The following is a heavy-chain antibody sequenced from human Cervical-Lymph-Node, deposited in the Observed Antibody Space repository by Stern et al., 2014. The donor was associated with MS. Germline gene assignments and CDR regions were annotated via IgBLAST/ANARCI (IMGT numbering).Heavy chain of an antibody. CDR2: ISGYKGNT. D-gene: IGHD5-18*01. V-gene: IGHV1-18*01. CDR1: GDTFGTYG. CDR3: AIMGTNGIDV. Sequence: QMQLVQSGTEVKKPGASVKVSCKASGDTFGTYGVNWVRQAPGQRLEWLGWISGYKGNTNYAQRRQGRVTLTTDTSTTTAYMELRSLRSDDTAVYYCAIMGTNGIDVWGQGTTVTVSS. J-gene: IGHJ6*02.